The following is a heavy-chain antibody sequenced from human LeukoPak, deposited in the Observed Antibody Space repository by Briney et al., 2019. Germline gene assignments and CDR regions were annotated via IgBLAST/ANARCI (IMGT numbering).Heavy chain of an antibody. V-gene: IGHV4-59*01. Sequence: SETLSLTCTVSGGSISSYYWSWTRQPPGKGLEWIGYIYYSGSTNYNPSLKSRVTISVDTSKNQFSLKLSSVTAADTAVYYCARSGLNFGVVITQNWFDPWGQGTLVTVSS. J-gene: IGHJ5*02. CDR1: GGSISSYY. CDR2: IYYSGST. CDR3: ARSGLNFGVVITQNWFDP. D-gene: IGHD3-3*01.